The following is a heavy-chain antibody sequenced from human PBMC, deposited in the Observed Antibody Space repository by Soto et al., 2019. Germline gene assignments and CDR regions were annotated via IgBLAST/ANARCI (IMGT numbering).Heavy chain of an antibody. D-gene: IGHD2-15*01. Sequence: KESGPTLVKPTQTLTLTCTFSGFSLSTSGVGVGWIRQPPGKALEWLALIYWDDDKRYSPSLESRLTITKDTSQNQLVLTTTNMDPVDTATYYCAHSRAPRIFDYWGQGTLVTVSS. J-gene: IGHJ4*02. V-gene: IGHV2-5*02. CDR1: GFSLSTSGVG. CDR3: AHSRAPRIFDY. CDR2: IYWDDDK.